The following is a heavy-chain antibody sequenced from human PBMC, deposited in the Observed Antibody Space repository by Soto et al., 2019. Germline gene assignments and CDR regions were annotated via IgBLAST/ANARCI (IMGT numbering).Heavy chain of an antibody. CDR3: ARDSPYLP. J-gene: IGHJ4*02. Sequence: LVKVSCKASGGTFSSYAIRWVRQAPGQGLEWMGGIIPIFGTANYAQKFQGRVTITAYKSTSTAYMELSSLRSGDTAVSYCARDSPYLPWGQGTLVTVSS. CDR1: GGTFSSYA. V-gene: IGHV1-69*06. CDR2: IIPIFGTA.